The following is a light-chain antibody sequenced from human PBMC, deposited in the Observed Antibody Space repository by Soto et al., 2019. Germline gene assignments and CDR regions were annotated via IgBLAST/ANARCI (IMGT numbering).Light chain of an antibody. CDR2: KAS. CDR3: QQYNDYSWT. J-gene: IGKJ1*01. V-gene: IGKV1-5*03. Sequence: IQMTQSPSTLSASVGDRVAITCRASQSIGIWLAWYQKKPGKAPRFLIYKASTLQTGVPSRFSGSGSGTEFTLTISSLQPDDFATYYCQQYNDYSWTFGQGTKVAIQ. CDR1: QSIGIW.